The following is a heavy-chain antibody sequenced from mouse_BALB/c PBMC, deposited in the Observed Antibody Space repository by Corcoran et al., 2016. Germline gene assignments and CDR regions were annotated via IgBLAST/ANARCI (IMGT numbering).Heavy chain of an antibody. D-gene: IGHD1-1*01. V-gene: IGHV9-3-1*01. Sequence: QIQLVQSGPELKKTGETVKISCKASGYTFTNYGMNWVKQAPGKGLKWMGWINTYTGEPTYADDFKGRFAFSLETSARTAYLQINNLKNEDTATYFSARPLGYYGSSFAYWGQGTLVTVS. CDR2: INTYTGEP. CDR3: ARPLGYYGSSFAY. CDR1: GYTFTNYG. J-gene: IGHJ3*01.